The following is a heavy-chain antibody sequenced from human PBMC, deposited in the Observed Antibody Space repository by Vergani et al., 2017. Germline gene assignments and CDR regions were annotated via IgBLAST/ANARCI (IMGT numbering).Heavy chain of an antibody. D-gene: IGHD6-6*01. J-gene: IGHJ4*02. CDR1: GFTFSSYG. CDR3: AKDGGGEVIAAFDY. Sequence: QVQLVESGGGVVQPGRSLRLSCAASGFTFSSYGMHWVRQAPGKGLEWVAVISYDGSNKYYADSVKGGFTISRDNSKNTLYLQMNSLRAEDTAVYYCAKDGGGEVIAAFDYWGQGTLVTVSS. CDR2: ISYDGSNK. V-gene: IGHV3-30*18.